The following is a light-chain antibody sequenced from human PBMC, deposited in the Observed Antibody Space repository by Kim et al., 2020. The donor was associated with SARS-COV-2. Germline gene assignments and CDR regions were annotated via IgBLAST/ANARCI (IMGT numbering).Light chain of an antibody. J-gene: IGKJ1*01. CDR2: DAS. V-gene: IGKV1-5*01. Sequence: ASVGDRVTLTCRASQSISGWLAWYQQKPGKAPKLLVYDASSLQSGVPSRFSGSGSGTEFTLTINSLQPDDFATYYCQQYESQSKTCGQGTKVDI. CDR3: QQYESQSKT. CDR1: QSISGW.